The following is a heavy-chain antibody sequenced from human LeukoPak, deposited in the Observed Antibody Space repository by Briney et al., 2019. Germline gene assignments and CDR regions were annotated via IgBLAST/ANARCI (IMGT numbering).Heavy chain of an antibody. CDR1: GGSISSGSYY. V-gene: IGHV4-61*02. CDR3: ARFPPGWELPPGDLGVAFDI. D-gene: IGHD1-26*01. Sequence: PSETLSLTCTVSGGSISSGSYYWSWIRQPAGKVLEWIGRIYTSGSTNYNPSLKSRVTISVDTSKNQFSLKLSSVTAADTAVYYCARFPPGWELPPGDLGVAFDIWGQGTMVTVSS. CDR2: IYTSGST. J-gene: IGHJ3*02.